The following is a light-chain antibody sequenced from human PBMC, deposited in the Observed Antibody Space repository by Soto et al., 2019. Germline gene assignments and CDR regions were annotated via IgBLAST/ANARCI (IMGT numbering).Light chain of an antibody. Sequence: QSVLTQPRSVSGSPGQSVTISCTGTSSDVGGYNYVSWYQQHPGKAPKLMVYDVSARPSGVPDRFSGSKSGNTASLTISGLQADDEADYYCSSYAGSYTFVFGTGTKLTVL. CDR2: DVS. J-gene: IGLJ1*01. V-gene: IGLV2-11*01. CDR1: SSDVGGYNY. CDR3: SSYAGSYTFV.